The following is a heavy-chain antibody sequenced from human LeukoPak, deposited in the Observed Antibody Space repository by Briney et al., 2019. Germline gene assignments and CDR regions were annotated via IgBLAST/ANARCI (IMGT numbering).Heavy chain of an antibody. D-gene: IGHD2-2*01. Sequence: SETLSLTCTVSGGSISSYYWSWIRQPAGKGLEWIGRIYTSGSTNSNPSLKSRVTMSVDTSKNQFSLKLSSVTAADTAVYYCARGRAPAAMAFLSYNWFDPWGQGTLVTVSS. J-gene: IGHJ5*02. CDR3: ARGRAPAAMAFLSYNWFDP. V-gene: IGHV4-4*07. CDR2: IYTSGST. CDR1: GGSISSYY.